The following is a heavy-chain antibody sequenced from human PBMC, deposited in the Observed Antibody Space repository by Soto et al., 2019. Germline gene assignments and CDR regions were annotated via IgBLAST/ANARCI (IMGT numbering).Heavy chain of an antibody. J-gene: IGHJ4*02. CDR1: GGTFSSYA. CDR3: ARKLWRLSGLAAEYGD. D-gene: IGHD6-13*01. CDR2: IIPIFGTA. Sequence: QVQLVQSGAEVKKPGSSVKVSCKASGGTFSSYAISWVRQAPGQGLEWMGGIIPIFGTANYAQKFQGRVTMTADESTSTAYMELSSLRSEDTAVYYCARKLWRLSGLAAEYGDWGQGTLVTVSS. V-gene: IGHV1-69*01.